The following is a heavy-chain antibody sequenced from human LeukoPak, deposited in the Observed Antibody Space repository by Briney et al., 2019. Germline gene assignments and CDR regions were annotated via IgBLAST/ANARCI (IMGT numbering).Heavy chain of an antibody. Sequence: ASVKVSCKASGYTFTSYGISWVRQAPGQGLEWMGWISAYNGNTNYAQTLQGTVTMTTDTSTSTAYMELRNLRSDDTAVYYCSSVIVATGIYYYYMDVWGKGTTVTVSS. CDR3: SSVIVATGIYYYYMDV. D-gene: IGHD5-12*01. V-gene: IGHV1-18*01. CDR2: ISAYNGNT. J-gene: IGHJ6*03. CDR1: GYTFTSYG.